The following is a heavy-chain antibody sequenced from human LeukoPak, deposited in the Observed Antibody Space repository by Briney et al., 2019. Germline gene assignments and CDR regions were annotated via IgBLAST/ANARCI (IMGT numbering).Heavy chain of an antibody. CDR3: ARAVVFGYDSSGYYYHDAFDI. J-gene: IGHJ3*02. V-gene: IGHV4-4*07. CDR2: IYTSGST. CDR1: GGSISSYY. D-gene: IGHD3-22*01. Sequence: PSETLSLTCTVSGGSISSYYWSWIRQPAGKGLEWIGRIYTSGSTNYNPSLKSRVTMSVDTSKNQFSLKLSSVTAADTAVYYCARAVVFGYDSSGYYYHDAFDIWGQGTMVTVSS.